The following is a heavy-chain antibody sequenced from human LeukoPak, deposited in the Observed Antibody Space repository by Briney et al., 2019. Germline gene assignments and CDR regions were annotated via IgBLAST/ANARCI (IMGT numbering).Heavy chain of an antibody. V-gene: IGHV3-7*05. CDR1: GFTLSSHW. CDR2: IKKDGSEK. CDR3: ARDQDGGMDV. J-gene: IGHJ6*02. Sequence: PGGSLRLSCAASGFTLSSHWMNWVRQAPGKGLEWVANIKKDGSEKYYVDSVKGRFTISRDNAKNSLYLQMNSLRAADTAVYYCARDQDGGMDVWGQGTTVTVSS.